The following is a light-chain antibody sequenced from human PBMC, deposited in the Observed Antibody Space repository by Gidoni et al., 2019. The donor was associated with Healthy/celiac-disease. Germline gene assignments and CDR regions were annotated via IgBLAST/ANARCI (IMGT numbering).Light chain of an antibody. CDR2: GAS. J-gene: IGKJ4*01. CDR1: QSVSSGY. V-gene: IGKV3-20*01. CDR3: QQYGNSPLT. Sequence: DIELTQSPGTLSSSPGERATLSCRASQSVSSGYLAWYQQKPDEAHRLLYYGASSKATGIPGRFSGSGSRTDFTLTISRLEPEDVAEYCCQQYGNSPLTFGGGTRVEIK.